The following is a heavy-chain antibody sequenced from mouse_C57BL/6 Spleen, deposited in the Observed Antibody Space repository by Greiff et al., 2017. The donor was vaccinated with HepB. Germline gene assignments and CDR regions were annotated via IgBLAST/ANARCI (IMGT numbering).Heavy chain of an antibody. J-gene: IGHJ4*01. D-gene: IGHD2-4*01. V-gene: IGHV2-5*01. Sequence: QVQLKESGPGLVQPSQSLSITCTVSGFSLTSYGVHWVRQSPGKGLEWLGVIWRGGSTDYNAAFMSRLSITKDNSKSQVFFKMNSLQADDTAIYYCAKKDDYVKGHAMDYWGQGTSVTVSS. CDR2: IWRGGST. CDR3: AKKDDYVKGHAMDY. CDR1: GFSLTSYG.